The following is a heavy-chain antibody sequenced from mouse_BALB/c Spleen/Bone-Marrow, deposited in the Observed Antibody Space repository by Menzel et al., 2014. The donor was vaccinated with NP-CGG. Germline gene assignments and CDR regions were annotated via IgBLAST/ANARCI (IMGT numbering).Heavy chain of an antibody. Sequence: QSGPGLVKPSQSLSLTCSVTGYSITSGYYWNWIRQFPGNKMEWMGYISYDGTNNYNPSLKNRISITRDTSKNQFFLKLNSMTTEDTATYYCARDGNYAWFTYWGQGTLVTVSA. CDR3: ARDGNYAWFTY. CDR1: GYSITSGYY. V-gene: IGHV3-6*01. J-gene: IGHJ3*01. D-gene: IGHD2-1*01. CDR2: ISYDGTN.